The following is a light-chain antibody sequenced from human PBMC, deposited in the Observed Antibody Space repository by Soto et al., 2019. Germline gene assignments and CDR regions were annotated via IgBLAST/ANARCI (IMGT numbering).Light chain of an antibody. CDR3: QQSYSSPPT. CDR1: QSVSTY. V-gene: IGKV3-20*01. CDR2: GAS. J-gene: IGKJ1*01. Sequence: IVLTLSPGSLSLSPGERATLSCRASQSVSTYLAWYQQQPGQAPRLLIYGASSRATGIPDRFSGSGSGTDFTLTISSLQPEDFATYYCQQSYSSPPTFGQGTKVDIK.